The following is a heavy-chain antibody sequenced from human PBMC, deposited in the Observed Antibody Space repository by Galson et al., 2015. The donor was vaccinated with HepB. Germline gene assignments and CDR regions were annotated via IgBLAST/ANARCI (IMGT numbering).Heavy chain of an antibody. D-gene: IGHD6-13*01. CDR3: AREFGIAAATYYDYYGMDV. J-gene: IGHJ6*02. V-gene: IGHV3-30-3*01. CDR1: GFTFSSYA. CDR2: ISYDGSNK. Sequence: SLRLSCAASGFTFSSYAMHWVRQAPGKGLEWVAVISYDGSNKYYADSVKGRFTISRDNSKNTLYLQMNSLRAEDTAVYYCAREFGIAAATYYDYYGMDVWGQGTTVTVSS.